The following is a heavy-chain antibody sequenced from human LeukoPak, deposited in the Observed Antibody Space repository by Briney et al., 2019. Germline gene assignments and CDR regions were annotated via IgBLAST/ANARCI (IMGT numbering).Heavy chain of an antibody. J-gene: IGHJ4*02. D-gene: IGHD2-2*01. Sequence: GGSLRLSCAASGFTFSSYAMSWVGQAPGKRLEWVSAISGSGGSTYYADSVKGRFTISRDNSKNTLYLQMNSLRAEDTAVYYCAKDPPKFYCSSTSCYDYWGQGTLVTVSS. CDR1: GFTFSSYA. CDR3: AKDPPKFYCSSTSCYDY. CDR2: ISGSGGST. V-gene: IGHV3-23*01.